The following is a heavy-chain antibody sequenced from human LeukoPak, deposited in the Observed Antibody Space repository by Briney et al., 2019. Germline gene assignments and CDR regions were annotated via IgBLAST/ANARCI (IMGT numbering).Heavy chain of an antibody. D-gene: IGHD3-9*01. CDR2: ISYDGSNK. J-gene: IGHJ4*02. V-gene: IGHV3-30-3*01. CDR3: AKEILTGYYSDY. CDR1: GFTFSSYA. Sequence: PGGSLRLSCAASGFTFSSYAMHWVRQAPGKGLEWVAVISYDGSNKYYADSVKGRFTISRDNSKNTLDLQMNSLRAEDTAVYYCAKEILTGYYSDYWGQGTLVTVSS.